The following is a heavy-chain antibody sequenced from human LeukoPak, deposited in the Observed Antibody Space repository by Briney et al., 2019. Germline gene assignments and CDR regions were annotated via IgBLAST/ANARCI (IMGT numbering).Heavy chain of an antibody. CDR2: ISANNGNT. CDR1: GYTFTSYG. Sequence: ASVKVSCKASGYTFTSYGISWVRQAPGPGLEWMGWISANNGNTNYAQKLQGRVTMTTDTSTSTAYMELRSLRSGDTALYYRARDLTTRGAVDIWGQGAMVTVSS. J-gene: IGHJ3*02. V-gene: IGHV1-18*01. D-gene: IGHD4-17*01. CDR3: ARDLTTRGAVDI.